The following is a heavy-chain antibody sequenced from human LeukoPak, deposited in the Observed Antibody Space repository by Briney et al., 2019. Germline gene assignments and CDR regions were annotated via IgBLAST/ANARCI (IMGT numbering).Heavy chain of an antibody. CDR3: ANGGFYDSSGYYDY. D-gene: IGHD3-22*01. V-gene: IGHV4-34*01. J-gene: IGHJ4*02. CDR1: GGSFSGYY. Sequence: SETLSLTCAVYGGSFSGYYWSWIRQPPGKGLEWIGEINHSGSTNYNPSLKSRVTISVDTSKNQFSLKLSSVTAADTAVYYCANGGFYDSSGYYDYWGQGTLVTVSS. CDR2: INHSGST.